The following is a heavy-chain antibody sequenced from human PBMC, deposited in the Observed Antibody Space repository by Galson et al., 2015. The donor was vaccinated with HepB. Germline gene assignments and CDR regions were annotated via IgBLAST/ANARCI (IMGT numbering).Heavy chain of an antibody. CDR2: TRSRAKKFAT. CDR1: GFTFSDSP. CDR3: ASDSSSSVDYFDS. D-gene: IGHD6-6*01. Sequence: SLRLSCAASGFTFSDSPVHWVRQASGKGLEWVARTRSRAKKFATAYAASVKGRFYISRDDSKSTAYLQMDSLKAEDTALYYCASDSSSSVDYFDSWGQGTLVTVAS. V-gene: IGHV3-73*01. J-gene: IGHJ4*02.